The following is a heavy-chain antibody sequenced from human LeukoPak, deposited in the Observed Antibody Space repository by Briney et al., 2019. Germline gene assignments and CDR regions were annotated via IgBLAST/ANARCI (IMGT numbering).Heavy chain of an antibody. CDR2: IWFDGSNK. V-gene: IGHV3-33*01. CDR1: GVTFSNYD. J-gene: IGHJ4*02. D-gene: IGHD6-19*01. CDR3: ASSAGALIDC. Sequence: GGSLRLSCAASGVTFSNYDMHWVRQAPGKGLEWVAVIWFDGSNKFYADSVKGRFTISRDNSKNTLYLQMNSLRAEDTAVYYCASSAGALIDCWGQGTLVIVSS.